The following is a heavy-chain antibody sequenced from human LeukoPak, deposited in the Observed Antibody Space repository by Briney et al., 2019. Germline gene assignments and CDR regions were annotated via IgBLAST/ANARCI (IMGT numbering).Heavy chain of an antibody. CDR3: ARLRFFGGMGDSPEYSSGWYLSRFKYYFDY. CDR1: GGSFSGYY. Sequence: KPSETLSLTCAVYGGSFSGYYWSWIRQPPGKGLEWIGEINHSGSTNYNPSLKSRVTISVDTSKNQFSLKLSSVTAADTAVYYCARLRFFGGMGDSPEYSSGWYLSRFKYYFDYWGQGTLVTVSS. J-gene: IGHJ4*02. CDR2: INHSGST. D-gene: IGHD6-19*01. V-gene: IGHV4-34*01.